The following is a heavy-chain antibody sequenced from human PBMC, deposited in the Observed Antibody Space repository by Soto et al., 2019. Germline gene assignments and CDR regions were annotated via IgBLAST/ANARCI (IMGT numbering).Heavy chain of an antibody. D-gene: IGHD3-3*01. CDR3: LQPYIKIIGLVSGRWGMEV. J-gene: IGHJ6*01. CDR2: ISTNGGST. CDR1: VFTFISYS. Sequence: PWLCXRLSWSSAVFTFISYSIDLVRHAPGQGLEYVSAISTNGGSTYYADSVKGRFTISRDNSKNTVYLQMRSLRAEDTAVYYCLQPYIKIIGLVSGRWGMEVWGQGPTVNVSS. V-gene: IGHV3-64D*06.